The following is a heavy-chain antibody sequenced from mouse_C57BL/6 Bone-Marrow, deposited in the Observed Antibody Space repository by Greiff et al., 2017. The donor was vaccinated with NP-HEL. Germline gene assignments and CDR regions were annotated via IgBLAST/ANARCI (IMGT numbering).Heavy chain of an antibody. CDR2: ISSGSSTI. Sequence: EVKLMESGGGLVKPGGSLKLSCAASGFTFSDYGMPWVRQAPEKGLEWVAYISSGSSTIYYADTVKGRFTIYRDNAKNTLFLQMTSLRSEDTAMYYCESEVYYYGSSPFAYWGQGTLVTVSA. V-gene: IGHV5-17*01. CDR3: ESEVYYYGSSPFAY. D-gene: IGHD1-1*01. CDR1: GFTFSDYG. J-gene: IGHJ3*01.